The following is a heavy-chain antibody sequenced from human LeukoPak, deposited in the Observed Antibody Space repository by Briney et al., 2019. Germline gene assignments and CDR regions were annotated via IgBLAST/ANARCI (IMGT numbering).Heavy chain of an antibody. CDR1: GGSISSYY. D-gene: IGHD3-16*01. Sequence: SETLSLTCTVSGGSISSYYWSWIRQPPGKGLEWIGYIYTSGSTNYNPSLKSRVTISVDTSKNQFSLQLSSVTAADTAVYYCARDLEGVNWFDPWGQGTLVTVSS. J-gene: IGHJ5*02. V-gene: IGHV4-59*01. CDR3: ARDLEGVNWFDP. CDR2: IYTSGST.